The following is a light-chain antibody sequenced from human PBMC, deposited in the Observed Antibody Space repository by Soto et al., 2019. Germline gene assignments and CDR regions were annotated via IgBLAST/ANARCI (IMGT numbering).Light chain of an antibody. CDR1: QSIGSH. V-gene: IGKV1-39*01. Sequence: DIQMTQSPSSLSASVGDRDTITCRASQSIGSHLNWYQQKLGKAPKLLIYAASSLVSGVPSRFSGSGSGTDFTLTISRPQPEDFATYNCQQSYSTPLTFGGGTKVEIK. CDR3: QQSYSTPLT. J-gene: IGKJ4*01. CDR2: AAS.